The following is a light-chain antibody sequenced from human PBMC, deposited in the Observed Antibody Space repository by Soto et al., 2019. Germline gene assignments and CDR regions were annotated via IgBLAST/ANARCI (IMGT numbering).Light chain of an antibody. CDR3: QQYATSPFT. CDR2: GAS. V-gene: IGKV3-20*01. Sequence: EIVLTQSPGTLSLPPGERATLSCRASQSVGSSYLAWYQQKPGQAPRVLIYGASSRATGIPDRFSGSGSGTDFTLTISRLEPEDFAVYYCQQYATSPFTFGPGTKVDIK. J-gene: IGKJ3*01. CDR1: QSVGSSY.